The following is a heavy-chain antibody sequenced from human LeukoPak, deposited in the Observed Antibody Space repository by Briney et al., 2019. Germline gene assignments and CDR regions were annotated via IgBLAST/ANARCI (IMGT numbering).Heavy chain of an antibody. CDR1: GFTFGDYA. V-gene: IGHV3-49*03. Sequence: PGGSLRLSCTASGFTFGDYAMSWFRQAPGKGLEWVGFIRSKAYGGTTEYAASVKGRFTISRDDSKSIAYLQMNSLKTEDTAVYYCARDYYDNSGYVDWYFDLWGRGTLVTVSS. J-gene: IGHJ2*01. CDR3: ARDYYDNSGYVDWYFDL. CDR2: IRSKAYGGTT. D-gene: IGHD3-22*01.